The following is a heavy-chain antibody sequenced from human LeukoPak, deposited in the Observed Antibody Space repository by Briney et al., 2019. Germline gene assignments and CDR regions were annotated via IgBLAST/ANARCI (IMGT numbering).Heavy chain of an antibody. J-gene: IGHJ4*02. Sequence: PSETLSLTCTVSGGSISSSSYYWGWIRQPPGKGLEWIGSICYSGSTYYNPSLKSRVTISVDTSKNQFSLKLSSVTAADTAVYYCARQWGHYDFWSGYQYYFDYWGQGTLVTVSS. CDR1: GGSISSSSYY. CDR2: ICYSGST. V-gene: IGHV4-39*01. D-gene: IGHD3-3*01. CDR3: ARQWGHYDFWSGYQYYFDY.